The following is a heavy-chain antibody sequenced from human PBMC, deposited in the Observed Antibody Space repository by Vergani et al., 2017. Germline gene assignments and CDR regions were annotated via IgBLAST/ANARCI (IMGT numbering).Heavy chain of an antibody. Sequence: EVQLVESGGGLVQPGGSLRLSCAASGFTFSSYWMSWVRQAPGKGLEWVANIKQDGSEKYYVDSVKGRFTISRDNAKNSLYPQMNSLRAEDTAVYYCAREKFGVVNYYYYGMDVWGQGTTVTVSS. CDR1: GFTFSSYW. CDR3: AREKFGVVNYYYYGMDV. CDR2: IKQDGSEK. V-gene: IGHV3-7*01. D-gene: IGHD3-3*01. J-gene: IGHJ6*02.